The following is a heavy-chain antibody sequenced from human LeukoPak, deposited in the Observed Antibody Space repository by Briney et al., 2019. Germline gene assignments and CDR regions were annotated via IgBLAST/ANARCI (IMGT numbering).Heavy chain of an antibody. J-gene: IGHJ4*02. CDR3: ARVTPYYDILTGYYY. D-gene: IGHD3-9*01. V-gene: IGHV1-2*02. CDR1: GYTFTGFY. CDR2: INPNSGGT. Sequence: ASVKVSCKAYGYTFTGFYIHWVRQAPGQGLEWMGWINPNSGGTNYAQKFQGRVTMTRDKSISTAYMELSRLRSDDTAVYYCARVTPYYDILTGYYYWGQGTLVTVSS.